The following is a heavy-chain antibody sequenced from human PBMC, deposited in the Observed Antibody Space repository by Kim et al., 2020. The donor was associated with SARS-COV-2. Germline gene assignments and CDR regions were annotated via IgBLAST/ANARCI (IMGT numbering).Heavy chain of an antibody. V-gene: IGHV3-21*01. Sequence: SYIYYADSLKGRVTVSRDNGKNSLFLQMNSLRAEDTAVYYCARGYRSTVGYWGQGALVTVSS. CDR2: SYI. CDR3: ARGYRSTVGY. J-gene: IGHJ4*02. D-gene: IGHD6-13*01.